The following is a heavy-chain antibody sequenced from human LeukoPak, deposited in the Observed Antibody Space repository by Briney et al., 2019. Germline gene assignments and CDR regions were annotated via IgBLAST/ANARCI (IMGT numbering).Heavy chain of an antibody. J-gene: IGHJ5*02. CDR3: AKQPHAFDNWFDP. CDR2: IYYRGIT. Sequence: PSETLSLTCTVSGGSFSSSSYYWGWIRQPPGKGLEWIGNIYYRGITYYNPSLKSRVTISVDTSKNQFSLKLSSVTAADTAVYYCAKQPHAFDNWFDPWGQGTLVTVSS. CDR1: GGSFSSSSYY. D-gene: IGHD3-10*01. V-gene: IGHV4-39*01.